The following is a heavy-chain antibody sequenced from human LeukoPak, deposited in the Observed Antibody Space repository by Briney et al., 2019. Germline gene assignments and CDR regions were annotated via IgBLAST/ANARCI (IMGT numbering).Heavy chain of an antibody. J-gene: IGHJ3*02. CDR2: IYSGDNS. CDR1: GFSVGSKY. D-gene: IGHD3-22*01. CDR3: AREGVYDSSGYNDAFDI. Sequence: GGSLRLSCAASGFSVGSKYMTWVRQAPGKGLEWVSVIYSGDNSYYADSVKGRFTISRDTSKNTLYLQMNSLRAEDTAVYYCAREGVYDSSGYNDAFDIWGQGTMVTVSS. V-gene: IGHV3-53*01.